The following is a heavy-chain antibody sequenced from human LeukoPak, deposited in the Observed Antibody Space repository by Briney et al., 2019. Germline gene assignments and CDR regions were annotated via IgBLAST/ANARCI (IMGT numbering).Heavy chain of an antibody. CDR3: AKVFVGQQQLYTGGAFDI. CDR1: GFTFSAHG. V-gene: IGHV3-30*02. D-gene: IGHD6-13*01. CDR2: IRYEGHYK. Sequence: GGSLRLSCVASGFTFSAHGIHWVRQAPGKGLDWVTFIRYEGHYKYYADSVTGRFTVSRDNSKNTVYLQMNNLMTEDTAVYYCAKVFVGQQQLYTGGAFDIWGQGTMVTVSS. J-gene: IGHJ3*02.